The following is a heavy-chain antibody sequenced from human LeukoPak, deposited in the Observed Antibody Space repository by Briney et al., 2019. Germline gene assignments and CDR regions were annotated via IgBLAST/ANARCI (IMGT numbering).Heavy chain of an antibody. CDR2: INHSGST. CDR3: ARVSWFPGTSYYYMDV. CDR1: GGSFSGYY. D-gene: IGHD1-1*01. J-gene: IGHJ6*03. Sequence: SETLSLTYAVYGGSFSGYYWSWIRQPPGKGLEWIGEINHSGSTNYNPSLKSRVTISVDTSKNQFSLKLSSVTAADTAVYYCARVSWFPGTSYYYMDVWGKGPTVTVSS. V-gene: IGHV4-34*01.